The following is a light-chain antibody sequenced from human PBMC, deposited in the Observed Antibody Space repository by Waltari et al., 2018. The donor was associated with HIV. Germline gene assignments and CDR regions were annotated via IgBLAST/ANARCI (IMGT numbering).Light chain of an antibody. V-gene: IGKV1-NL1*01. Sequence: DIQMTQSPSSLSASVGDRVTITCRANQCIRNSLAWYQQKPGKAPKLLLYGAATLESGVPSRFSGSGSGTDYTFTISSLQPEDFATYYCQQYYSDTPTFGQGTKLEIK. CDR3: QQYYSDTPT. CDR2: GAA. J-gene: IGKJ2*01. CDR1: QCIRNS.